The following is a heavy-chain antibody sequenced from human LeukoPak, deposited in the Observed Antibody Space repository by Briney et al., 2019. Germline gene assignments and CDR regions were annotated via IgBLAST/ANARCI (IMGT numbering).Heavy chain of an antibody. CDR2: ISWNSGSI. CDR1: GFIFSTYG. V-gene: IGHV3-9*03. Sequence: HSGGSLRLSCAASGFIFSTYGMHWVRQVPGKGLEWVSGISWNSGSIGYADSVKGRFTISRDNAKNSLYLQMNSLRAEDMALYYCAKAGGYSYGSSYFDCWGQGTLVTVSS. D-gene: IGHD5-18*01. CDR3: AKAGGYSYGSSYFDC. J-gene: IGHJ4*02.